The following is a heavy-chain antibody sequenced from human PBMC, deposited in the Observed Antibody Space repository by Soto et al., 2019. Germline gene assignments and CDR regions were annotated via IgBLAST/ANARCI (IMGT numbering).Heavy chain of an antibody. V-gene: IGHV3-11*01. CDR2: LTNDGGYT. CDR3: AKDRRDHKTRTAAFAV. J-gene: IGHJ3*01. D-gene: IGHD2-21*02. CDR1: EGTCSGHC. Sequence: RDSCRVAEGTCSGHCVNCISKTPGKGLEWLAYLTNDGGYTYYADSVRGRFTIWRDNAKDSLYLQINDLRADDTGVYYCAKDRRDHKTRTAAFAVWGQGTTVPVSS.